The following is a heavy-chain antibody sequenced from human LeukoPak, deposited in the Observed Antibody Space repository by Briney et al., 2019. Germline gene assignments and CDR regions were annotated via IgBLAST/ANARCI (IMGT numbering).Heavy chain of an antibody. CDR3: AKIGGYGSGNYYYTMDV. CDR1: GYTFTSYD. D-gene: IGHD3-10*01. Sequence: ASVQVSCKASGYTFTSYDINWVRQAAGQGLEWMGWMNPNSGNTGYAQNFQGRVTMTRNTSITTAYMELSSLRSEDTAVYYCAKIGGYGSGNYYYTMDVWGQGTTVTVSS. V-gene: IGHV1-8*01. J-gene: IGHJ6*02. CDR2: MNPNSGNT.